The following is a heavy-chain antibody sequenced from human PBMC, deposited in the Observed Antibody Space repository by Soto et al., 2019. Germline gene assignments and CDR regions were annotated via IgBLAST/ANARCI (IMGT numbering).Heavy chain of an antibody. CDR1: GFTFSSYS. Sequence: GGSLRLSCAASGFTFSSYSMNWVRQAPGKGLEWVSYISSSSSTIYYADSVKGRFTISRDNAKNSLYLQMNSLRAEDTAVYYWARDRETEWLLSYYYYYYMDVWGKGTTVTVSS. J-gene: IGHJ6*03. CDR2: ISSSSSTI. CDR3: ARDRETEWLLSYYYYYYMDV. V-gene: IGHV3-48*01. D-gene: IGHD3-3*01.